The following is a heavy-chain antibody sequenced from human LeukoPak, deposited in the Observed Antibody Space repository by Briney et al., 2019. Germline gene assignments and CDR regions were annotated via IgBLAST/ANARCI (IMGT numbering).Heavy chain of an antibody. V-gene: IGHV3-23*01. J-gene: IGHJ6*03. CDR3: AKVSSHYYYYYYMDV. Sequence: PGGSLRLSCAASGFTFSSYAMSLVRQAPGKGLEWVSAISGSGGSTYYADSVKGRFTVSRDNSKNPLYLQMNSLRAEDTAVYYCAKVSSHYYYYYYMDVWGKGTTVTVSS. CDR2: ISGSGGST. CDR1: GFTFSSYA.